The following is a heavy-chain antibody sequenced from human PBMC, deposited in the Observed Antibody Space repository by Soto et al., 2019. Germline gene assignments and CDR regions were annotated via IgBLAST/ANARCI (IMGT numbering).Heavy chain of an antibody. D-gene: IGHD2-8*02. CDR2: ISFSGHNT. J-gene: IGHJ4*02. CDR1: GVIFTDYS. Sequence: GGSLRLSCVASGVIFTDYSMSWVRQGPGKGLEWVAGISFSGHNTNYADSVKGRFITSRDNSKNTLYLLMNRLRTEDIGIYYCAKIALVGSFGFKRARDYWGQGIRVTVSS. CDR3: AKIALVGSFGFKRARDY. V-gene: IGHV3-23*01.